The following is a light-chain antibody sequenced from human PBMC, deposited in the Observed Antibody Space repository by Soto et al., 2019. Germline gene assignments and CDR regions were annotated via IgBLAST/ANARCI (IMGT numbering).Light chain of an antibody. CDR3: NSYTRGKQRFYV. Sequence: QSALTQPASVSGSPGQSITISCTGTRSDVDHYDYVSWYQHHPGKAPKLIIYDVSSRPSGISNRFSGSKSGNTASLVISGLKTEGEADYYCNSYTRGKQRFYVLGTGTKVTAL. CDR1: RSDVDHYDY. CDR2: DVS. J-gene: IGLJ1*01. V-gene: IGLV2-14*03.